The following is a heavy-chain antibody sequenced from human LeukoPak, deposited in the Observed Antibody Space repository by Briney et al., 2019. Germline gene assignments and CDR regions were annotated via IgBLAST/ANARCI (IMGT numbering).Heavy chain of an antibody. CDR3: ANSYGDPYYYGMDV. CDR1: GGSISSYY. V-gene: IGHV4-4*07. Sequence: SETLSLTCTVSGGSISSYYWSWIRQPAGKGLEWIGRIYTSGSTSYNPSLKSRVTMSVDTSKNQFSLKLSSVTAADTAVYYCANSYGDPYYYGMDVWGQGTTVTVSS. D-gene: IGHD4-17*01. J-gene: IGHJ6*02. CDR2: IYTSGST.